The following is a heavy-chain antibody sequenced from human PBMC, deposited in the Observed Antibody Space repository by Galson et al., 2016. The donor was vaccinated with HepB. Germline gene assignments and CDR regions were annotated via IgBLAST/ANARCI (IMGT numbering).Heavy chain of an antibody. J-gene: IGHJ4*02. CDR2: INPYNGNI. CDR3: ARRYSSGWYVYFDY. V-gene: IGHV1-18*01. Sequence: SVKVSCKASGGTFSSYAISWVRQAPGQGLEWMGWINPYNGNIKYAQKVQGRVTMTTDTSTSTAYMELRSLRFDDTAVYYCARRYSSGWYVYFDYWGQGTLVTVSS. D-gene: IGHD6-19*01. CDR1: GGTFSSYA.